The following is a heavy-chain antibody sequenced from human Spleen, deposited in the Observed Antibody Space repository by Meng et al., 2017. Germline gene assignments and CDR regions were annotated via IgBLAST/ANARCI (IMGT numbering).Heavy chain of an antibody. CDR2: ISNNDGRT. Sequence: GESLKISCRTSGFTLRNYGMRWVRQAPGKGLEWVATISNNDGRTHYADSVVGRFTISSDNAKNSLYLQMNSLRAEDTAVYYCAREGGSSGYGGFDFWGQGNLVTVSS. V-gene: IGHV3-21*01. CDR3: AREGGSSGYGGFDF. D-gene: IGHD4-23*01. CDR1: GFTLRNYG. J-gene: IGHJ4*02.